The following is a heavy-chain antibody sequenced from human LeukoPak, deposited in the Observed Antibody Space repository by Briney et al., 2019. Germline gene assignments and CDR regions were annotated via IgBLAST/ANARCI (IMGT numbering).Heavy chain of an antibody. V-gene: IGHV3-49*04. D-gene: IGHD5-24*01. Sequence: GGSLRLSCTASGFTFGDHVMSWVRQAPGKGLEWVGFIRSKAYGGTTEYAASVKGRFTISRDDSKSIAYLQMNSLKTEDTAVYYCAKEVVEKYAFDIWGQGTMVTVSS. J-gene: IGHJ3*02. CDR3: AKEVVEKYAFDI. CDR1: GFTFGDHV. CDR2: IRSKAYGGTT.